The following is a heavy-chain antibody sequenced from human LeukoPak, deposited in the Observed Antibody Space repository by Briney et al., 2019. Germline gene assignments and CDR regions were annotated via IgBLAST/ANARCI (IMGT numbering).Heavy chain of an antibody. CDR2: IYTSGNT. CDR3: TRYDSRRLFDP. Sequence: SETLSLTCTVSGGSINSGDYYWSWVRQPAGKGLEWIGRIYTSGNTNYNPSFKSRVTMSLDTSKNQFSLKLSSVTVADTAVYYCTRYDSRRLFDPWGQGTLVTVSS. V-gene: IGHV4-61*02. J-gene: IGHJ5*02. D-gene: IGHD3-16*01. CDR1: GGSINSGDYY.